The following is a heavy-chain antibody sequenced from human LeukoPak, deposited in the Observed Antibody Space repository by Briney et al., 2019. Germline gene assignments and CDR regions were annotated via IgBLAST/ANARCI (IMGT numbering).Heavy chain of an antibody. V-gene: IGHV1-46*03. CDR1: GYTFTSYY. J-gene: IGHJ4*02. D-gene: IGHD1-26*01. CDR2: INPSGGST. Sequence: ASVNVSCKASGYTFTSYYMHWVRQAPGQGLEWMGIINPSGGSTSYAQKFQGRVTMTRDTSTSTVYMELSSLRSEDTAVYYWARVRSGSYCDYWGQGTLVTVSS. CDR3: ARVRSGSYCDY.